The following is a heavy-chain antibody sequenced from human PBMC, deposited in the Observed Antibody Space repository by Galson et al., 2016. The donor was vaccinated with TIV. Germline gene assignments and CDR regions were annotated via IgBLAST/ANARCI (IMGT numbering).Heavy chain of an antibody. D-gene: IGHD2-2*01. CDR3: ARGSQEYQLISENFFDY. V-gene: IGHV4/OR15-8*01. Sequence: ETLSLTCVVSGGSISSGFYYWSWIRQPPGKGLEWIGQISHGGSANYSPSLQSRVVISMDKSKNQISLRMTSVTAADTAVYYCARGSQEYQLISENFFDYWGQGTLVSVSS. CDR2: ISHGGSA. J-gene: IGHJ4*02. CDR1: GGSISSGFYY.